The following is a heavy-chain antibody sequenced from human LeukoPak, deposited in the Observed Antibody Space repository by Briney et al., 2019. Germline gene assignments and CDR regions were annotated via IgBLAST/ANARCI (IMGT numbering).Heavy chain of an antibody. Sequence: SVKVSCKASGGTFSSYAISWVRQAPGQGLEWMGGIIPIFGTANYAQKFQGRVTITTDESTSTAYMELSSLRSEDTAVYYCARNPPCSSTSCRSYYYYCMDVWGKGTTVTVSS. CDR2: IIPIFGTA. V-gene: IGHV1-69*05. J-gene: IGHJ6*03. CDR1: GGTFSSYA. CDR3: ARNPPCSSTSCRSYYYYCMDV. D-gene: IGHD2-2*01.